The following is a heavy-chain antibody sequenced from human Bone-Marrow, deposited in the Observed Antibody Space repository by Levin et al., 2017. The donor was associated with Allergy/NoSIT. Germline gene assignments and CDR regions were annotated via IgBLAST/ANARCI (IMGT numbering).Heavy chain of an antibody. CDR2: MSYDGSSK. D-gene: IGHD6-13*01. Sequence: PGGSLRLSCAASGFTFSSYGMHWVRQAPGRGLEWVAVMSYDGSSKNYADSVKGRFTISRDNSKNTRYLEMNSLRAEDTAVYYCAKDHDPYRGSSSWSMLNWGQGTLVTVSS. V-gene: IGHV3-30*18. CDR1: GFTFSSYG. J-gene: IGHJ4*02. CDR3: AKDHDPYRGSSSWSMLN.